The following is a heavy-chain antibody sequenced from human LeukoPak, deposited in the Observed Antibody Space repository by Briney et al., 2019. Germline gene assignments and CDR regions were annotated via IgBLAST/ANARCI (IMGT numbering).Heavy chain of an antibody. D-gene: IGHD2-15*01. CDR1: GFTFSSYA. Sequence: PGGSLRLSCAASGFTFSSYAMSWVRQAPGKGLEWVSAISGSGGSTYYADSVKGRFTISRDNSKNTLYLQMNSLRAEDTAVYYCAKGNRIRYDYYYYMDVWGKGTTVTVSS. CDR2: ISGSGGST. V-gene: IGHV3-23*01. CDR3: AKGNRIRYDYYYYMDV. J-gene: IGHJ6*03.